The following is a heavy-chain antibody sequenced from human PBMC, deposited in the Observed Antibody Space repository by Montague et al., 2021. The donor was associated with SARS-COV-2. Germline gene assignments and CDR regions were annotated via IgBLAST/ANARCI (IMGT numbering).Heavy chain of an antibody. Sequence: SLRLSCAASGFTFSRYDVTWVRQAPGKGLEWVSCITGNGGNTYYADFVKGRFTISRDNAKNSVYLHMNSLRAGDTAVYYCATLARGLGDHGMDVWGQGTTVTVSS. CDR3: ATLARGLGDHGMDV. D-gene: IGHD3-10*01. J-gene: IGHJ6*02. CDR1: GFTFSRYD. V-gene: IGHV3-48*03. CDR2: ITGNGGNT.